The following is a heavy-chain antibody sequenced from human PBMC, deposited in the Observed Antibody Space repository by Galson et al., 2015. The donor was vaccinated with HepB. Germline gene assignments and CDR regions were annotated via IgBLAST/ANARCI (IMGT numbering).Heavy chain of an antibody. D-gene: IGHD3-3*01. Sequence: SLRLSCAASGFTFSNYWMAWVRQAPGKGLEWVAYIRQTGGDKEYVDSVKGRFTISRDDAKNSLYLQMNNLRVEDTAVYFCARDDGIFVLDHWGQGTLVTVSS. V-gene: IGHV3-7*01. CDR3: ARDDGIFVLDH. J-gene: IGHJ4*02. CDR2: IRQTGGDK. CDR1: GFTFSNYW.